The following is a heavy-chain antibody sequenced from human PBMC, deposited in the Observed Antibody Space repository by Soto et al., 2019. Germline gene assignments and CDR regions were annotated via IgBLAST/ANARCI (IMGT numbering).Heavy chain of an antibody. CDR1: GYTFTSSD. V-gene: IGHV1-8*01. CDR3: ARGPPETTEV. CDR2: MNPNSGNT. D-gene: IGHD1-1*01. J-gene: IGHJ4*02. Sequence: QVQLVQSGAEVKKPGASVKVSCRASGYTFTSSDINWVRQAPGQGLEWMGWMNPNSGNTGYAQKFQDRVTMTGDISISTAYMELSSLRSEDTAVYYCARGPPETTEVWGQGTLVTVSS.